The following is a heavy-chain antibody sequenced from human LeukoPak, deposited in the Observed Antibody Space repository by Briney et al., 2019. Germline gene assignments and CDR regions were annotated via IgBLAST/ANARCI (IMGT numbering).Heavy chain of an antibody. D-gene: IGHD1-14*01. Sequence: GESLKISCKGSGFSFNSYWIGWVRQVPGKGLEWMGIIYPGDSDTRYSPSFQGQVTISADKSISTAYLQWSSLKASDTAMYYCARFTEHDAFDIWGQGTMVTVSS. CDR1: GFSFNSYW. CDR2: IYPGDSDT. J-gene: IGHJ3*02. CDR3: ARFTEHDAFDI. V-gene: IGHV5-51*01.